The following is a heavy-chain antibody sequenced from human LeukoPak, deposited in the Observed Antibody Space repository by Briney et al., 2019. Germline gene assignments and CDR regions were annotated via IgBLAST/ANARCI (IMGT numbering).Heavy chain of an antibody. CDR1: GASISSYY. CDR3: ARHPELYFFDY. V-gene: IGHV4-59*08. D-gene: IGHD3-10*01. CDR2: ISYSGST. J-gene: IGHJ4*02. Sequence: PSETVFLTCTVSGASISSYYWSWIRQPPGKGLEWIGYISYSGSTNYNPSLKSRVTISADTSKNQVSLTLSSVTAADTAVYYCARHPELYFFDYWGQGTLVTVCS.